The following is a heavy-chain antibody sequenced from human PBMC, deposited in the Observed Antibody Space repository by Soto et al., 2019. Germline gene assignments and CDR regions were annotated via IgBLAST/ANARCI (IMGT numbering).Heavy chain of an antibody. V-gene: IGHV2-5*02. Sequence: QITLNESGPTQVKPRQTLTLTCTFSGFSLTTSGVGVGWIRQSPGKAPEWLALIYWDDDKRYSPSLKSRLTNPQDTSKNQVGLTMADLDPADTATYYCAHRVLRTVFGLVTTTAIYFDFWGQGTPVAVSS. CDR3: AHRVLRTVFGLVTTTAIYFDF. J-gene: IGHJ4*02. D-gene: IGHD3-3*01. CDR1: GFSLTTSGVG. CDR2: IYWDDDK.